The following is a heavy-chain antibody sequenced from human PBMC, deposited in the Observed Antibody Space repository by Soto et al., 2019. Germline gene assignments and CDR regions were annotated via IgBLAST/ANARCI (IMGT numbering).Heavy chain of an antibody. Sequence: SETLSLTCTVSGGSGGSGSYYWSRIRQPPGKGLEWIGYIYYSGSTNYNPSLKSRVTISVDTSKNQFSLKLSSVTAADTAVYYCARPLYSYGPMDVWGQGTTVTVSS. CDR2: IYYSGST. J-gene: IGHJ6*02. CDR1: GGSGGSGSYY. V-gene: IGHV4-61*01. CDR3: ARPLYSYGPMDV. D-gene: IGHD5-18*01.